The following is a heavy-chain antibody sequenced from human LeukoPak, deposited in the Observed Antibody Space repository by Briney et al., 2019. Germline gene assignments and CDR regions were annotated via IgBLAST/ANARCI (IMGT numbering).Heavy chain of an antibody. CDR2: INTDGSST. D-gene: IGHD3-10*02. CDR3: AELGITMIGGV. CDR1: GFTFGNYW. V-gene: IGHV3-74*01. J-gene: IGHJ6*04. Sequence: GGSLRLSCAASGFTFGNYWMHWVRHAPGKGLVWVSRINTDGSSTSYVDSVKGRFTISRDNAKNSLYLQMNSLRAEDTAVYYCAELGITMIGGVWGKGTTVTISS.